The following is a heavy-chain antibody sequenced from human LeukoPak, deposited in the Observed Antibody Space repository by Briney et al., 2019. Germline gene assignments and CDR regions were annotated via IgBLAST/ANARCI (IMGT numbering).Heavy chain of an antibody. V-gene: IGHV1-2*02. J-gene: IGHJ5*02. CDR2: INPQSVAP. CDR1: GYTFTGYY. D-gene: IGHD3-10*01. Sequence: ASVKVSCKASGYTFTGYYIPSVRQAPGHGLEWLGGINPQSVAPKSAHKFQGRVSMTSDTSISTAHMELSSLAYDGTAVYHCARDVDGSGNRFDPWGQGTLVTVSS. CDR3: ARDVDGSGNRFDP.